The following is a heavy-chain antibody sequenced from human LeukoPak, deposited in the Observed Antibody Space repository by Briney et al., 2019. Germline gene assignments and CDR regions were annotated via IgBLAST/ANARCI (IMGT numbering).Heavy chain of an antibody. D-gene: IGHD6-13*01. V-gene: IGHV3-74*01. J-gene: IGHJ4*02. CDR3: ARVASSSWDSEFDY. CDR2: INSDGSST. Sequence: GSLSLSCAASGFTFSSYWMHWVRQAPGKGLVWVSRINSDGSSTSYADSVKGRFTISRDNAKNTLYLQMNSLRAEDTAVYYCARVASSSWDSEFDYWGQGTLVTVSS. CDR1: GFTFSSYW.